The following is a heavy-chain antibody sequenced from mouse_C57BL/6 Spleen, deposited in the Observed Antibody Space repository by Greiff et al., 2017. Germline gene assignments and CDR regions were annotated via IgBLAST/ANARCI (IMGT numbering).Heavy chain of an antibody. CDR3: ARGDY. V-gene: IGHV1-52*01. CDR2: IDPSDSDT. CDR1: GYTFTSYW. Sequence: QVQLKQPGAELVRPGSSVKLSCKASGYTFTSYWMHWVKQRPIQGLEWIGNIDPSDSDTHYNQKFKDKATLTVDKSSSTAYMQLSSLTSEETTVYDCARGDYWGQGTSVTVSS. J-gene: IGHJ4*01.